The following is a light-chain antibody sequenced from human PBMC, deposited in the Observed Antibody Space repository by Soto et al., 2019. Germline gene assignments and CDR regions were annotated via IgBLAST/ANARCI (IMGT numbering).Light chain of an antibody. V-gene: IGKV3-15*01. Sequence: EIVVTQSPATLSLSTGERATLSCRASQSVSSYLAWYQQKPGQAPRLLIYDASNRATGVPARFSGSRSGPEFTLTINSLQSEDFAIYYCQPYNNWPLTFGGGTKVDIK. CDR2: DAS. CDR1: QSVSSY. J-gene: IGKJ4*01. CDR3: QPYNNWPLT.